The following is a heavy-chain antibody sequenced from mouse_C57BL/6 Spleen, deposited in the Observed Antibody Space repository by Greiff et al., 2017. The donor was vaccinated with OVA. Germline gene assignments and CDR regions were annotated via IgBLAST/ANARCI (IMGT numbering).Heavy chain of an antibody. V-gene: IGHV3-6*01. CDR1: GYSITSGYY. Sequence: DVKLQESGPGLVKPSQSLSLTCSVTGYSITSGYYWNWIRQFPGNKLEWMGYISYDGSNNYNPSLKNRISITRDTSKNQFFLKLNSVTTEDTATYYCARRGDGRDYWGQGTTLTVSS. D-gene: IGHD3-3*01. CDR2: ISYDGSN. CDR3: ARRGDGRDY. J-gene: IGHJ2*01.